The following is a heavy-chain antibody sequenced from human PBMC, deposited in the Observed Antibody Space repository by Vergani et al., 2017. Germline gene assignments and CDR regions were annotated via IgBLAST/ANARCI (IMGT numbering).Heavy chain of an antibody. CDR3: ARSLYSSSWWDFDY. CDR2: ISSSSSYT. Sequence: QVQLVESGGGLVKPGGSLRLSCAASGFTFSDYYMSWIRQAPGKGLEWVSYISSSSSYTNYADSVKGRFTISRDNANNSLYLQMNSLRAEDTAVYYCARSLYSSSWWDFDYWGQGTLVTVSS. V-gene: IGHV3-11*05. CDR1: GFTFSDYY. D-gene: IGHD6-13*01. J-gene: IGHJ4*02.